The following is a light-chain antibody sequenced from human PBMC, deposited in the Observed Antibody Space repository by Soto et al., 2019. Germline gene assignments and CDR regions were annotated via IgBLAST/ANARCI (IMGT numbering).Light chain of an antibody. J-gene: IGKJ1*01. CDR1: QSISSW. CDR3: QQYNPYSRT. Sequence: DMQMTQSPSTLSASVGDRVTITCRASQSISSWLAWYQQKPGKAPKLLIYDASSLESGVPSRFSGSGSGTEFTLTISSLQPDDFATYYCQQYNPYSRTFGQGTKVDIK. V-gene: IGKV1-5*01. CDR2: DAS.